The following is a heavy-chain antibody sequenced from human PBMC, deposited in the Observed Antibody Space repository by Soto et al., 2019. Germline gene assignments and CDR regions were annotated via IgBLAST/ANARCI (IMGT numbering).Heavy chain of an antibody. CDR2: ISGSGGST. J-gene: IGHJ5*02. V-gene: IGHV3-23*01. D-gene: IGHD2-15*01. CDR3: AKGANYCSGGSCYGFDP. Sequence: GGSLRLSCAASGFTFSSYAMSWVRQAPGKGLEWVSAISGSGGSTYYADSVKGRFTISRDNSKNTLYLQMNSLRAEDTAVYYCAKGANYCSGGSCYGFDPWGQGTLVTVSS. CDR1: GFTFSSYA.